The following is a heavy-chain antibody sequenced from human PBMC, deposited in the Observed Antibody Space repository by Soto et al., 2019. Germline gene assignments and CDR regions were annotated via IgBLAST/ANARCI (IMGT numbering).Heavy chain of an antibody. CDR1: GFTFSSYW. J-gene: IGHJ4*02. D-gene: IGHD5-18*01. V-gene: IGHV3-7*01. CDR3: AREDGYSYGSLDY. Sequence: PGGSLRLSCAASGFTFSSYWMSWVRQAPGKGLEWVANIKQDGSEKYYVDSVKGRFTISRDNAKNSLYLQMNSLRAEDTAVYYCAREDGYSYGSLDYWGQGTLVTVSS. CDR2: IKQDGSEK.